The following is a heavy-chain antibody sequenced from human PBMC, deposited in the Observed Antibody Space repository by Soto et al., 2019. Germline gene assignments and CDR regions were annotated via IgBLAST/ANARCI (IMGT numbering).Heavy chain of an antibody. CDR3: ARVPFVGYFDWLDP. Sequence: SLTCSVSCASISSYYCTWIRQPPGGGLEWIGYMHHTQGTNDNPSLRGRVHMSIDTSMNQFSLRLTSVTAADTAVYYCARVPFVGYFDWLDPWGHGTLVTVSS. CDR1: CASISSYY. D-gene: IGHD3-9*01. V-gene: IGHV4-59*01. J-gene: IGHJ5*02. CDR2: MHHTQGT.